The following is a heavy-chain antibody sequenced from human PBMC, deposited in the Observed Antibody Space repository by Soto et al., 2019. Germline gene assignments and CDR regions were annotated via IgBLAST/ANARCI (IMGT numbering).Heavy chain of an antibody. Sequence: PSETLSLTCTVSGGSISSYYWSWIRQPPGKGMEWIGYVHHSWGSTYNPSLQSRVAISLDTSKSQFSLKLTSVTATDTAVYFCARLPGYCSGDSCRIDYWGQGTLVTVSS. CDR3: ARLPGYCSGDSCRIDY. J-gene: IGHJ4*02. D-gene: IGHD2-15*01. CDR2: VHHSWGS. CDR1: GGSISSYY. V-gene: IGHV4-59*08.